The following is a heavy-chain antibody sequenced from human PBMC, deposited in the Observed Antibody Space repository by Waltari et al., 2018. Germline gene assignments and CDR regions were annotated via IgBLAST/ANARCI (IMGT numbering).Heavy chain of an antibody. CDR2: ISSSSSYI. J-gene: IGHJ4*02. D-gene: IGHD1-26*01. V-gene: IGHV3-21*01. CDR3: ARGFKWELRPHDY. Sequence: EVQPVESGGGLVKPGGSLRLSCAASGFTFSSYSMNWVRQAPGKGLEWVSSISSSSSYIYYADSVKGRFTISRDNAKNSLYLQMNSLRAEDTAVYYCARGFKWELRPHDYWGQGTLVTVSS. CDR1: GFTFSSYS.